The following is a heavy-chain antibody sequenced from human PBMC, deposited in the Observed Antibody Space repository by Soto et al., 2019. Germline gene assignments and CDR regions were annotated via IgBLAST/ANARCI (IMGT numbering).Heavy chain of an antibody. V-gene: IGHV4-59*08. Sequence: SETLSLTCTVSGVSISSYYWSWIRQPPGKGLEWIGYIYYSGSTNYNPSLKSRVTISVDTSKNQFSLKLSSVTAADTAVYYCARQRSSSLYFDYWGQGTLVTVSS. CDR3: ARQRSSSLYFDY. CDR2: IYYSGST. CDR1: GVSISSYY. D-gene: IGHD6-6*01. J-gene: IGHJ4*02.